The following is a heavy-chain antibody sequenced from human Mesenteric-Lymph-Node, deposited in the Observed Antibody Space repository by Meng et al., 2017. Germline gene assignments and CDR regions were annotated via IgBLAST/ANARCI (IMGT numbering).Heavy chain of an antibody. CDR1: GGSFSGYY. V-gene: IGHV4-34*01. CDR3: ATRGGDDYGDYRNWFDP. CDR2: INHSGST. D-gene: IGHD4-17*01. J-gene: IGHJ5*02. Sequence: LQQWGAGLLKPSGTLSLTCAGDGGSFSGYYWSWIRQPPGKGLEWIGEINHSGSTNYNPSLKSRVTISVDTSKNQFSLKLSSVTAADTAVYYCATRGGDDYGDYRNWFDPWGQGTLVTVSS.